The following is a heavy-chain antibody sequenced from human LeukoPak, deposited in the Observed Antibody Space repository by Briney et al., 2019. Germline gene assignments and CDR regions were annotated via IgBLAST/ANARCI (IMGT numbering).Heavy chain of an antibody. V-gene: IGHV1-69*05. CDR1: GGTFSSYA. Sequence: ASVTVSCKASGGTFSSYAISWVRQAPGQGLEWMGGIIPIFGTANYAQKFQGRVTITTDESTSTAYMELSSLRSEDTAVYYCAREVRGYSYGADYWGQGTLVTVSS. CDR2: IIPIFGTA. D-gene: IGHD5-18*01. J-gene: IGHJ4*02. CDR3: AREVRGYSYGADY.